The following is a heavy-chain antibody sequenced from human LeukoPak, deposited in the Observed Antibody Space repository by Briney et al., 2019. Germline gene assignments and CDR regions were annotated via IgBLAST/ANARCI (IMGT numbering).Heavy chain of an antibody. D-gene: IGHD4-11*01. V-gene: IGHV3-23*01. Sequence: GGSLRLSCAASGFTFSSYAMSWVRQAPGKGLEWVSAISGSGGSTYYADSVKGRFTISRDNSKNTLYLQMNSLRAEDTAVYYCAKDRWAMTTVTTGNFDYWGQGILVTVSS. CDR2: ISGSGGST. J-gene: IGHJ4*02. CDR1: GFTFSSYA. CDR3: AKDRWAMTTVTTGNFDY.